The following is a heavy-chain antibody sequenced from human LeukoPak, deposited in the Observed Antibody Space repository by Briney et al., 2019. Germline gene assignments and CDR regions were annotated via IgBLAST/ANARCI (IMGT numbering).Heavy chain of an antibody. CDR3: AREEGSSSAKDY. J-gene: IGHJ4*02. V-gene: IGHV1-46*01. D-gene: IGHD6-6*01. CDR1: GYTFTSYY. CDR2: INPSGGST. Sequence: VASVEVSCKASGYTFTSYYMHWVRQAPGQGLEWMGIINPSGGSTSYAQKFQGRVTMTRDMSTSTVYMELSSLRSEDTAVYYYAREEGSSSAKDYWGQGTLVTVSS.